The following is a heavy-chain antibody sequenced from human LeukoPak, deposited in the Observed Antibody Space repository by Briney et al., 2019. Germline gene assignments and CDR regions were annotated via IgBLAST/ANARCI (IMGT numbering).Heavy chain of an antibody. J-gene: IGHJ6*02. CDR2: INHSGST. D-gene: IGHD1-1*01. CDR3: ARGYTGYYYYYGMDV. Sequence: SETLSLTCAVYGGSFSGYYCRWIRQPPGKGLEWIGEINHSGSTNYNSSLKSRVTISVDTSKNQFSLKLSSVTAADTAVYYCARGYTGYYYYYGMDVWGQGTTVAVS. CDR1: GGSFSGYY. V-gene: IGHV4-34*01.